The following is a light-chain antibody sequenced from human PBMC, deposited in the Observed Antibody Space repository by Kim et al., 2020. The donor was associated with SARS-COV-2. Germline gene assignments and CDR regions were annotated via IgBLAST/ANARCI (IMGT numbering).Light chain of an antibody. CDR3: QSYNRDNVI. Sequence: NFMLTQPHSVSESPGKTVTISCTRSSGSIEDNYVQWYQQRPGGVPTTVIYEDDQRPSGVSDRFSGSIDNSSNSASLTISGLRTEDEADYYCQSYNRDNVIFGGGTQLTVL. CDR1: SGSIEDNY. J-gene: IGLJ2*01. CDR2: EDD. V-gene: IGLV6-57*04.